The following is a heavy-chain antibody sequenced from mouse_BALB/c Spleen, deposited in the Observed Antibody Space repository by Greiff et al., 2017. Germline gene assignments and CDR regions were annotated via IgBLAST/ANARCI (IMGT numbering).Heavy chain of an antibody. Sequence: VQLQQPGAELVRPGASVKLSCKASGYTFTSYWINWVKQRPGQGLEWIGNIYPSDSYTNYNQKFKDKATLTVDKSSSTAYMQLSSPTSEDSAVYYCARGLTTVVATEYYYAMDYWGQGTSVTVSS. J-gene: IGHJ4*01. CDR1: GYTFTSYW. CDR3: ARGLTTVVATEYYYAMDY. V-gene: IGHV1-69*02. CDR2: IYPSDSYT. D-gene: IGHD1-1*01.